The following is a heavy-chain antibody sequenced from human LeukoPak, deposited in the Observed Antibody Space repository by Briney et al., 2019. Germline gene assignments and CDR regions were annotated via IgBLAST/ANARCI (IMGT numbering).Heavy chain of an antibody. CDR3: ATGDFWMHFARKENDAFDI. CDR2: FDPEGGET. D-gene: IGHD3-3*01. CDR1: GYTLTELS. J-gene: IGHJ3*02. Sequence: ASVKVSCKVSGYTLTELSMHWVRQAPGKGLEWMGGFDPEGGETIYAQKFQGRVTMTEDTSTDTAYMELSSLRSEDTAVYYCATGDFWMHFARKENDAFDIWGQGTMVTVSS. V-gene: IGHV1-24*01.